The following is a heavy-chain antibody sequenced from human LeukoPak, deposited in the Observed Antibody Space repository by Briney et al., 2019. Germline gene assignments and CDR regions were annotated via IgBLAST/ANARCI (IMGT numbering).Heavy chain of an antibody. D-gene: IGHD6-13*01. J-gene: IGHJ4*02. CDR2: ISGSGGST. Sequence: GGSLRLSCAASGFTFSSYAMSWVRQAPGKRLEWVSAISGSGGSTYYADSVKGRFTISRDNSKNTLYLQMNSLRAEDTAVYYCAKLHSSSWYYFDYWGQGTLVTVSS. CDR3: AKLHSSSWYYFDY. V-gene: IGHV3-23*01. CDR1: GFTFSSYA.